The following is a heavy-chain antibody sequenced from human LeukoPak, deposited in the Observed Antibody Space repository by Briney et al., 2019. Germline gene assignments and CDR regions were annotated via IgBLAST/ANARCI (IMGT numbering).Heavy chain of an antibody. CDR3: ARDGPHYDSSGYFY. J-gene: IGHJ4*02. V-gene: IGHV3-33*01. CDR1: GFTFSSYG. Sequence: GGSLRLSCAASGFTFSSYGMHWVRQAPGKGLEWVAVIWYDGSNKYYADSVKGRFTISRDNSKNTLYLQMNSLRAEDTAVYYCARDGPHYDSSGYFYWGQGTLVTVSS. CDR2: IWYDGSNK. D-gene: IGHD3-22*01.